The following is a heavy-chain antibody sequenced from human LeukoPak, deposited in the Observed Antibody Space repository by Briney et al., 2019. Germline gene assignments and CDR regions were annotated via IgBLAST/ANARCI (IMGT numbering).Heavy chain of an antibody. V-gene: IGHV3-66*01. Sequence: GRSLRLSCAASGFTVSSNYMSWVRQAPGKGLEWVSVIYSGGSTYYADSVKGRFTISRDNSKNTLYLQMNSLRAEDTAVYYCARDLVFGDYYDSSGYQDYWGQGTLVTVSS. CDR2: IYSGGST. D-gene: IGHD3-22*01. CDR1: GFTVSSNY. CDR3: ARDLVFGDYYDSSGYQDY. J-gene: IGHJ4*02.